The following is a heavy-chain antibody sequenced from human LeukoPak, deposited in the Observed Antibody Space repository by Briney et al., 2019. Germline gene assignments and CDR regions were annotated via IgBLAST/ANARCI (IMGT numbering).Heavy chain of an antibody. CDR2: LKSKTDGGTT. CDR1: GFTFYNYA. J-gene: IGHJ4*02. D-gene: IGHD5-12*01. V-gene: IGHV3-15*01. CDR3: TTSVATGPDY. Sequence: GGSLRLSCAASGFTFYNYAMSWVRQAPGKGLEWVGRLKSKTDGGTTDYAAPVKGRFTISRDDSKNTLYLQMNSLKTEDAAVYYCTTSVATGPDYWGQGTLVTVSS.